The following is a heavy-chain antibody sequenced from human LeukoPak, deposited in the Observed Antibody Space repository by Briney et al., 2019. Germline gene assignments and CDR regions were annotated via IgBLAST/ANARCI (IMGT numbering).Heavy chain of an antibody. CDR1: GYTFTSYG. Sequence: ASVKVSCKASGYTFTSYGISWVRQAPGQGLEWMGWISGYSGNTNYAQKLQGRVTMTTDTSTSTAYMELRSLRSDDTAVYYCARDYCSGGNCYRNYFDYWGQGTLVTVSS. CDR2: ISGYSGNT. CDR3: ARDYCSGGNCYRNYFDY. V-gene: IGHV1-18*01. J-gene: IGHJ4*02. D-gene: IGHD2-15*01.